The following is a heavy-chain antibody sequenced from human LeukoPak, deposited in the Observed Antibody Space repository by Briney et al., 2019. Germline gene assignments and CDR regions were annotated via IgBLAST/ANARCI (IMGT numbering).Heavy chain of an antibody. Sequence: SQTLSLTCTVSGGSISSGDYYWSWIRQPPGKGLEWIGFIYYSGSTSYNPSLKSRVTISLDTSKNYFSLKLTSVTAADTAMYYCARGDYYDSSGYYYHWGQGTLVTLSS. CDR3: ARGDYYDSSGYYYH. CDR2: IYYSGST. J-gene: IGHJ5*02. CDR1: GGSISSGDYY. D-gene: IGHD3-22*01. V-gene: IGHV4-30-4*08.